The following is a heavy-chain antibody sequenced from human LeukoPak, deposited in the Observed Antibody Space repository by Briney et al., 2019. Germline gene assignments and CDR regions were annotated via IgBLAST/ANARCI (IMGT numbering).Heavy chain of an antibody. V-gene: IGHV3-30*18. Sequence: AGGSLRLSCAASGFTFSSYAMHWVRQAPGKGLEWVAVISYDGSNKYYADSVKGRFTISRDNSKNTLYLQMNSLRAEDTAVYYCAKSTLSIYYYYYMDVWGKGTTVTVSS. CDR1: GFTFSSYA. J-gene: IGHJ6*03. CDR2: ISYDGSNK. CDR3: AKSTLSIYYYYYMDV.